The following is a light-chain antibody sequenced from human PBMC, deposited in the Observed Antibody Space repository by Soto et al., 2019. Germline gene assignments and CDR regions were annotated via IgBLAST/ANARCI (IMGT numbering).Light chain of an antibody. J-gene: IGKJ2*01. V-gene: IGKV3-15*01. Sequence: EIVMTQSPATLSVSPGERATVSCRASQSVSSNLAWYQQKPGQAPRLLIYGASTRATGIPARFSGSGSGTEFPLTIGSLKPKDFAVYYCQQYINWPRTFGEGTKLEIK. CDR3: QQYINWPRT. CDR1: QSVSSN. CDR2: GAS.